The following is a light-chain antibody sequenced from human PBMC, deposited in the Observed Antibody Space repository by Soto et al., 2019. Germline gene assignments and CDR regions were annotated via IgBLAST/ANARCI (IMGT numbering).Light chain of an antibody. J-gene: IGKJ4*01. V-gene: IGKV3-20*01. CDR1: QSVSSH. Sequence: EIVLTRSPGTLCLSPGERATLSCRARQSVSSHLAWYQQRPGQAPRLLIYGASSRATGIPDRFSGSGSGTDFTLTISRLEPEDFALYYCQQYGNSPPLTFGGGTKVEIK. CDR3: QQYGNSPPLT. CDR2: GAS.